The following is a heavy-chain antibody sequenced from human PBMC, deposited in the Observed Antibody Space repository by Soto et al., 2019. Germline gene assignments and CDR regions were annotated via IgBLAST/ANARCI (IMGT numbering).Heavy chain of an antibody. V-gene: IGHV1-3*01. CDR3: ARDYYFFDY. CDR2: LNAGNGNT. J-gene: IGHJ4*02. D-gene: IGHD3-10*01. CDR1: GYTFTSYA. Sequence: QVQLVQSGAEVKKPGASVKVSCKASGYTFTSYAMHWVRQAPGQRLEWMGWLNAGNGNTKYSQKFQGRVTITRDTSARTAYMELSSLRSEDTAVYYCARDYYFFDYWGQGTLVTVSS.